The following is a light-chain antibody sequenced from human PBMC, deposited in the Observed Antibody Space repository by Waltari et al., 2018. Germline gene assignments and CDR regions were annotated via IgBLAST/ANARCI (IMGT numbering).Light chain of an antibody. CDR3: HQSYSSHS. Sequence: DIQMTQSPSSLSASVGDRVSITCRASQSITNYLNWYQQKPGTAPKLLIYAASRLESGVPSRFSGSGSGTDYTLTISGLQPEDFATYYCHQSYSSHSFGQGTKLGVK. CDR1: QSITNY. V-gene: IGKV1-39*01. J-gene: IGKJ2*03. CDR2: AAS.